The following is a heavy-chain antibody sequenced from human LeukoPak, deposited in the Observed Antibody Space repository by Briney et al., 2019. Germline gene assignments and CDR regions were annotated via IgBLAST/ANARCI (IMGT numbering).Heavy chain of an antibody. D-gene: IGHD5-12*01. V-gene: IGHV1-24*01. CDR1: GYTLTELS. CDR3: ATDGGYDWGTFDF. J-gene: IGHJ4*02. Sequence: VASVKVSCKVSGYTLTELSIHWVRQAPGKGLEWMGGFDPEDAEPIYAQKFQGRVTMTEDTSTDTVYMELTSLRSDDTAMYYCATDGGYDWGTFDFWGQGTLVTVSS. CDR2: FDPEDAEP.